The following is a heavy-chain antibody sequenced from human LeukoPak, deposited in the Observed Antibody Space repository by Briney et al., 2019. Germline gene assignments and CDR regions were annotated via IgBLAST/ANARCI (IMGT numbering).Heavy chain of an antibody. CDR2: IYPVDSDF. V-gene: IGHV5-51*01. Sequence: GESLTISCKGSGYRFTVYWIGWVRQMPGKGLEWMATIYPVDSDFTCSPSFQGPGTISGDKSLPTSYLQWSTLKAPDITTLYFARLHGSDWYFDGWGRATLVTPSS. J-gene: IGHJ2*01. CDR3: ARLHGSDWYFDG. D-gene: IGHD2-15*01. CDR1: GYRFTVYW.